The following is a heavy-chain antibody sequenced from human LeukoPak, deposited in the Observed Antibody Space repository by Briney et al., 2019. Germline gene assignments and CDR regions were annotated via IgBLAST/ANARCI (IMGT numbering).Heavy chain of an antibody. CDR1: GFTFSSYS. Sequence: GGSLRLSCAASGFTFSSYSMNWVRQAPGKGLEWVSSISSSSSYIYYADSVKGRFTISRDNAKNSLYLQMNSLRAEDTAVYYCASAQESYYYYYGMDVWGQGTTVTVSS. CDR3: ASAQESYYYYYGMDV. V-gene: IGHV3-21*01. CDR2: ISSSSSYI. J-gene: IGHJ6*02.